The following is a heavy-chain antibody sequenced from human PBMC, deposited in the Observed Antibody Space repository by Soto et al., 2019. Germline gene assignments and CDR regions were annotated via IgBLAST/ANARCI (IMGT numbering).Heavy chain of an antibody. J-gene: IGHJ6*03. CDR1: GFTFSSYA. CDR3: AKGQSSSHTYFSFYYMDV. Sequence: GGPLRLSCVAAGFTFSSYAMIWVRQAPGKGLEWVSAISGSGGSTHHADSVKGRFTISRDNSKNTLYLQMNSLRAEDTAVYYCAKGQSSSHTYFSFYYMDVWGKGTAVTVSS. CDR2: ISGSGGST. V-gene: IGHV3-23*01. D-gene: IGHD6-13*01.